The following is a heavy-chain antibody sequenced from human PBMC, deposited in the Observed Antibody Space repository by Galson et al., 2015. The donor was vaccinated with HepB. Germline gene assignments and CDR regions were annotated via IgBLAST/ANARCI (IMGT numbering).Heavy chain of an antibody. J-gene: IGHJ5*02. V-gene: IGHV1-69*13. CDR1: GGTFSSYA. Sequence: SVKVSCKASGGTFSSYAINWVRQAPGQGLEWMGGIIPTYGTTKYAQKFQGGVTITADESTNTAYMELSSLRSEDTAVYYCARVGGKLGYCSGGSCSNWFDPWGQGTLVTVSS. CDR2: IIPTYGTT. CDR3: ARVGGKLGYCSGGSCSNWFDP. D-gene: IGHD2-15*01.